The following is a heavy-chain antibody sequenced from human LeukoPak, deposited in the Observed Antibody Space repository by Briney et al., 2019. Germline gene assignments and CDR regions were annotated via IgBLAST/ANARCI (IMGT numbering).Heavy chain of an antibody. Sequence: GGSLRLSCAASGFTFSSYEMNWVRQAPGKGLEWVSYISSSGSTIYYADSVKGRFTISRDNAKNSLYLQINSLRAEDTAVYYCARVAYRGGYRLDYWGQGTLVTVPS. V-gene: IGHV3-48*03. CDR1: GFTFSSYE. D-gene: IGHD3-16*02. J-gene: IGHJ4*02. CDR2: ISSSGSTI. CDR3: ARVAYRGGYRLDY.